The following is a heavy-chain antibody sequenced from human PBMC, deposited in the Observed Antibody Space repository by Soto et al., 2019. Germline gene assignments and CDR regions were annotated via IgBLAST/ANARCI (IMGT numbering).Heavy chain of an antibody. CDR1: GGSISSSSYH. Sequence: PSETLSLTCTVSGGSISSSSYHWGWIRQPPGKGLEWIGSIYYSGSTYYNPSLKSRVTISVDTSKNQFSLKLSSVTAADTAVYYCARHRTPPGYNDFDYWGQGTLVTVSS. CDR3: ARHRTPPGYNDFDY. J-gene: IGHJ4*02. D-gene: IGHD5-12*01. CDR2: IYYSGST. V-gene: IGHV4-39*01.